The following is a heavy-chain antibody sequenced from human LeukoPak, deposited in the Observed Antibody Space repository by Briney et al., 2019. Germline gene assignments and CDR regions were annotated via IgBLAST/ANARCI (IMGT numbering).Heavy chain of an antibody. Sequence: PGGSLRLSCEGSAFIFSGHWMNWVRQTPGKGLEWVASIKEDGSERQYVDSVKGRFSISRDNAKNSLYLQMNSLRAEDTALYYCAKGAAAAGTGWFDPWGQGTLVTVSS. CDR2: IKEDGSER. CDR3: AKGAAAAGTGWFDP. CDR1: AFIFSGHW. V-gene: IGHV3-7*03. D-gene: IGHD6-13*01. J-gene: IGHJ5*02.